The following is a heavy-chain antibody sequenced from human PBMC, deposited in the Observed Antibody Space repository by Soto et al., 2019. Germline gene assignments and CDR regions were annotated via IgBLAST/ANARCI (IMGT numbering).Heavy chain of an antibody. Sequence: SVKVSCKASGGTSSSYAISWVRQAPGQGLEWMGGIIPIFGTANYAQKFQGRVTITADESTSTAYMELSSLRSEDTAVYYCARGIAARPTLRSYYYYGMDVWGQGTTVTVSS. V-gene: IGHV1-69*13. D-gene: IGHD6-6*01. CDR1: GGTSSSYA. J-gene: IGHJ6*02. CDR3: ARGIAARPTLRSYYYYGMDV. CDR2: IIPIFGTA.